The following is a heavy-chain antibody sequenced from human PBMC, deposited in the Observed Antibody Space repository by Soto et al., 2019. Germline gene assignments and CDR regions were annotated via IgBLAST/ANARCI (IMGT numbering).Heavy chain of an antibody. CDR2: IYYSGST. CDR1: GGSVSSGSYY. CDR3: ARGLSVFRGWFDP. J-gene: IGHJ5*02. Sequence: SETLSLTCTVSGGSVSSGSYYWSWIRQPPGKGLEWIGYIYYSGSTNYNPSLKSRVTISVDTSKNQFSLKLGSVTAADTAVYYCARGLSVFRGWFDPWGQGTLVTSPQ. D-gene: IGHD3-10*01. V-gene: IGHV4-61*01.